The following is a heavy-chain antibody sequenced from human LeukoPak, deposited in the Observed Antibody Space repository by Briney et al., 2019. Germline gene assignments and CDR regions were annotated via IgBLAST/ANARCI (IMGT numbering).Heavy chain of an antibody. V-gene: IGHV1-18*01. CDR3: ARDADWQQLSPRIDY. CDR1: GYTFTIYG. Sequence: EASVKVSFKASGYTFTIYGISWVRQAPGQGLEWMGWISAYNGNTNYAQKLQGRVTMTTDTSTSTAYMELRSLRSDDTAVYYCARDADWQQLSPRIDYWGQGTLVTVSS. D-gene: IGHD6-13*01. J-gene: IGHJ4*02. CDR2: ISAYNGNT.